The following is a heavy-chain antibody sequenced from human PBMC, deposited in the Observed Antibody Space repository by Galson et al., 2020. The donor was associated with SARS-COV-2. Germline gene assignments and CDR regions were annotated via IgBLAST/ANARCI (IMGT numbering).Heavy chain of an antibody. V-gene: IGHV3-73*01. CDR1: GFIFSDYA. Sequence: GESLKISCSASGFIFSDYAMHWVRQASGKGLEWVGRIRSKANSYATAYAASVKGRFTISRDDSKNTAYLQMNSLKTEDTAVYYCTRHQESYYDFWSGYVQDLAGTNYYYYYMYVWGKVTTVTVSS. CDR3: TRHQESYYDFWSGYVQDLAGTNYYYYYMYV. CDR2: IRSKANSYAT. J-gene: IGHJ6*03. D-gene: IGHD3-3*01.